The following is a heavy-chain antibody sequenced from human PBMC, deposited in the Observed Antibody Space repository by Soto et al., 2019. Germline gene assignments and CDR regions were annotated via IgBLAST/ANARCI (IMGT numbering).Heavy chain of an antibody. Sequence: GESLKISCAATGFTFSSYAMSWVRQAPGKGLEWVSTISASGGSTYYADSVKGRFTISRDNSKNTLYLQMNSLRADDTAIYYCAKGVTIFSGDTLDYWGQGTLVTVSS. J-gene: IGHJ4*02. CDR3: AKGVTIFSGDTLDY. V-gene: IGHV3-23*01. CDR1: GFTFSSYA. CDR2: ISASGGST. D-gene: IGHD3-9*01.